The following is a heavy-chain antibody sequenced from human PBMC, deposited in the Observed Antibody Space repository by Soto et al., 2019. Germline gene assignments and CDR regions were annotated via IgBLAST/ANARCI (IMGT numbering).Heavy chain of an antibody. D-gene: IGHD3-10*01. CDR2: ISGGGDTT. Sequence: EVQLLESGGGLVQPGGSPRLSCAASGFTFNNYAMTWVRQAPGKGLEWVSAISGGGDTTSYADSVKGRLTVSRDGSKNTLYLQMSSLRAEDTALYYCAKGRGGSGSLTPRVDFWGQGTLVTVSS. CDR1: GFTFNNYA. CDR3: AKGRGGSGSLTPRVDF. V-gene: IGHV3-23*01. J-gene: IGHJ4*02.